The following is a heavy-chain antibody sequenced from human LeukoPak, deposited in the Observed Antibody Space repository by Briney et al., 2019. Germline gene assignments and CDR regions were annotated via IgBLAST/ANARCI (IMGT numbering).Heavy chain of an antibody. CDR2: IRDSGGGT. J-gene: IGHJ4*02. V-gene: IGHV3-23*01. CDR1: GFIFSSYA. CDR3: AKGRITAADYYFDY. D-gene: IGHD6-13*01. Sequence: GGSLRLSCAASGFIFSSYAMNWVRQAPGKGLEWVSVIRDSGGGTYYADSVKGRFTISRDNSKNTVYLQMSNLGAEDTAVYYCAKGRITAADYYFDYWGQGTLVTVSS.